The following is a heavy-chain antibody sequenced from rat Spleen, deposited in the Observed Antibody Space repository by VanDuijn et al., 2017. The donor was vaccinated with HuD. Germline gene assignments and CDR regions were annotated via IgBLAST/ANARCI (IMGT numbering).Heavy chain of an antibody. CDR3: ARSDGTHYYLPFAD. Sequence: EVQLQESGPGLVKPSQSLSLTCSVTGNSIANGYRWNWIRRFPGSKLEWMGSINSAGTTVYNPALKSRISITRDTYKNNFFLQVDSVTTEDTATYYCARSDGTHYYLPFADWGQGTLVTVSS. J-gene: IGHJ3*01. CDR1: GNSIANGYR. CDR2: INSAGTT. D-gene: IGHD1-12*02. V-gene: IGHV3-3*01.